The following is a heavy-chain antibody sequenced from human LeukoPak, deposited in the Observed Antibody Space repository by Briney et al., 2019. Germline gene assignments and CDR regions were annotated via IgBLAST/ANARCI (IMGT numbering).Heavy chain of an antibody. V-gene: IGHV4-59*01. CDR2: IYYSGST. J-gene: IGHJ4*02. D-gene: IGHD3-9*01. CDR3: ARVADILTGYYLDY. CDR1: GGSISSYY. Sequence: PSETLSLTCTVSGGSISSYYWSWIRQPPGKGLEWIGYIYYSGSTNYNSSLKSRVTISVDTSKNQFSLKLSSVTAADTAVYYCARVADILTGYYLDYWGQGTLVTVSS.